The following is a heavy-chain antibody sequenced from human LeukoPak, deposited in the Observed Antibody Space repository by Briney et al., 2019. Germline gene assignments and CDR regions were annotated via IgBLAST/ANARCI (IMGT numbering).Heavy chain of an antibody. CDR2: ISYSGST. J-gene: IGHJ3*02. Sequence: SETLSLTCTVSGDSINVNYWSWTRQPPGKGLEWIGYISYSGSTNYNPSLKGRVTISIDTSKNQFSLKLRSVTAADTAIYYCARQGYDILTGYIDAFDIWGQGTMVTVSS. CDR1: GDSINVNY. V-gene: IGHV4-59*08. CDR3: ARQGYDILTGYIDAFDI. D-gene: IGHD3-9*01.